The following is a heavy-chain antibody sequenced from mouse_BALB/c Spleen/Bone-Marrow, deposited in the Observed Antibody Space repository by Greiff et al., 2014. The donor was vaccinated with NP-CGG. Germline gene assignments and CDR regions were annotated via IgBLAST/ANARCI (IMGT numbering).Heavy chain of an antibody. J-gene: IGHJ3*01. V-gene: IGHV1-18*01. D-gene: IGHD3-2*01. CDR2: INPNNGVT. CDR3: ARRQLGPAWFAY. CDR1: GYTFTEYT. Sequence: VQLQQPRPELVKPGTSVKISCKTSGYTFTEYTIHWVKQSHGKSLEWIGGINPNNGVTAYNQKFRGKATLTVDKSSSTAYMELRSLTFEDSAVYYCARRQLGPAWFAYWGQGTLVTVSA.